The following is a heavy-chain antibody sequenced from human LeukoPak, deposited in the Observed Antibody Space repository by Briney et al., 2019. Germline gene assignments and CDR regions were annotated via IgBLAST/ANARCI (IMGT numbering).Heavy chain of an antibody. CDR1: GGSISSYY. V-gene: IGHV4-59*01. J-gene: IGHJ4*02. Sequence: SETLSLTCTVSGGSISSYYWSWIRQPPGKGLEWIGYIYYSGSTNYNPSLKSRVTISVDTSKNQFSLKLSSVTAADTAVYYCARQPLEYSSSAFDYWGQGTLVTVSS. CDR2: IYYSGST. CDR3: ARQPLEYSSSAFDY. D-gene: IGHD6-6*01.